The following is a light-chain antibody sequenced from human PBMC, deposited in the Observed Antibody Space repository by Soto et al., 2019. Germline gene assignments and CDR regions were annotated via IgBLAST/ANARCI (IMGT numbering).Light chain of an antibody. J-gene: IGKJ1*01. V-gene: IGKV1-5*03. CDR3: QKYNSYSRT. CDR1: QSISSW. Sequence: DIQMTQSPSTLSASVGDRVTITCRASQSISSWLAWYQQKPGKAPKLLIYKASSLESGVLSRFSGSGSGTEFTRTISSLQPDDFAPYYCQKYNSYSRTFGQGTKVEIK. CDR2: KAS.